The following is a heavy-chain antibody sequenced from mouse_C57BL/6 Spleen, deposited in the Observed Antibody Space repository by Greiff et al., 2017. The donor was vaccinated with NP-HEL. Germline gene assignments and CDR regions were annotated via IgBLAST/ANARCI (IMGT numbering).Heavy chain of an antibody. J-gene: IGHJ4*01. Sequence: EVHLVESEGGLVQPGSSMKLSCTASGFTFSDYYMAWVRQVPEKGLEWVANINYDGSSTYYLDSLKSRFIISRDNAKNILYLQMSSLKSEDTATYYCARAPYYDYIYAMDYWGQGTSVTVSS. CDR3: ARAPYYDYIYAMDY. D-gene: IGHD2-4*01. CDR1: GFTFSDYY. CDR2: INYDGSST. V-gene: IGHV5-16*01.